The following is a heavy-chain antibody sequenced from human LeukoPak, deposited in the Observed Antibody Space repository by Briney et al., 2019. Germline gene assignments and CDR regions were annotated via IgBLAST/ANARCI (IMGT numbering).Heavy chain of an antibody. D-gene: IGHD3-22*01. CDR3: AGQYDCYDSSGYRFDP. Sequence: SETLSLTCTVSGGPISSCGYYWSWIRQHPGKGVEWIGYIYSCGSTYCYPSLKRRVAISVDASKTPLSLKLRCVTAADAAVYYCAGQYDCYDSSGYRFDPWGQGTLVTVSS. V-gene: IGHV4-31*03. CDR1: GGPISSCGYY. J-gene: IGHJ5*02. CDR2: IYSCGST.